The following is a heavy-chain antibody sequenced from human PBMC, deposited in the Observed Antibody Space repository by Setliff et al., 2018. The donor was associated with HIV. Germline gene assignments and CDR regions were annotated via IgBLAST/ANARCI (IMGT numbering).Heavy chain of an antibody. CDR2: IYISGST. Sequence: SETLSLTCTVSGGSISGHYWNWIRQPAGGGLEWIGRIYISGSTNYNPSLKSRVTLSVDTSKHQFSLKLSSVTAADTAVYYCARVQMAYAAFDVWGQGTMVTVSS. CDR1: GGSISGHY. CDR3: ARVQMAYAAFDV. V-gene: IGHV4-4*07. J-gene: IGHJ3*01. D-gene: IGHD4-17*01.